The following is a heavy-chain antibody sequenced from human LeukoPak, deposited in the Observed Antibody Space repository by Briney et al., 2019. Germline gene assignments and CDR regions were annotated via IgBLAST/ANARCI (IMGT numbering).Heavy chain of an antibody. D-gene: IGHD6-6*01. CDR2: IYYSGST. J-gene: IGHJ5*02. Sequence: SETLSLTCTVSGGSISGYYCSWFRQPPGRGLEGIGYIYYSGSTNYNPSLKSRVTISVDTSKNQFSLELSSVTAADTAVYYCARSSITAHRWFDPWGQGTLVTVSS. CDR3: ARSSITAHRWFDP. V-gene: IGHV4-59*01. CDR1: GGSISGYY.